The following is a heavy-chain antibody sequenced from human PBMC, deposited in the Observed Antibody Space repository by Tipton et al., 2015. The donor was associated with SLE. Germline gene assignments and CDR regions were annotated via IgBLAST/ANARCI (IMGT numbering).Heavy chain of an antibody. D-gene: IGHD2-15*01. CDR1: AGSFSGYY. CDR3: ASLSGGSEYFPH. Sequence: TLSLTCAVSAGSFSGYYWSWIRQSPVRGLEWIGEINHSGSPNYNPSLKSRVTISVHTSKNQFSLKLNSVTAADTAVYYCASLSGGSEYFPHWGQGTLVAVSS. V-gene: IGHV4-34*01. J-gene: IGHJ1*01. CDR2: INHSGSP.